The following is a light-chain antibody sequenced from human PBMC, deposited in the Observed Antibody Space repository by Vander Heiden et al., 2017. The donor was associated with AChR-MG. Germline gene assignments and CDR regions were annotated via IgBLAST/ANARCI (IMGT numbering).Light chain of an antibody. CDR1: SSNIGAGYD. Sequence: QSVLTQPPSVSGAPGQRVTTSCTGSSSNIGAGYDVHWYQQLPGTAPKLLIYGNSNRPSGVPDRFSGSKSGTSASLAITGLQAEDEADYYCQSYDSSLSPGPYVVFGGGTKLTVL. CDR2: GNS. CDR3: QSYDSSLSPGPYVV. V-gene: IGLV1-40*01. J-gene: IGLJ2*01.